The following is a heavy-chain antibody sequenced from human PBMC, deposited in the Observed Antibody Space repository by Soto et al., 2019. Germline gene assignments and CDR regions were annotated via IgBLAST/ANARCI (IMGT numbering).Heavy chain of an antibody. D-gene: IGHD2-21*02. J-gene: IGHJ6*02. CDR1: GGSFSGYY. V-gene: IGHV4-34*01. CDR3: AREDDGGDRDYYGLDV. Sequence: SETLSLTCAVYGGSFSGYYWSWIRQPPGKGLEWIGEINHSGSTNYNPSLKSRVTISVDTSKNQFSLKLSSVTAADTAVYCCAREDDGGDRDYYGLDVWGQGTTVTVSS. CDR2: INHSGST.